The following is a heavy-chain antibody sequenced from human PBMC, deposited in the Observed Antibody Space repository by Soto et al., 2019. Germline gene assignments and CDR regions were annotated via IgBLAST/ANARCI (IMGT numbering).Heavy chain of an antibody. Sequence: PGGSLRLSCAASGFTFSSYAMHWVRQAPGKGLEYVSTISSNGGSTYYANSVKGRFTISRHNAENMVYLQMNSLRAEDTAVYYCIRDRQLWRLDSWGQGTLVTVSS. CDR3: IRDRQLWRLDS. CDR1: GFTFSSYA. J-gene: IGHJ4*02. D-gene: IGHD2-21*01. CDR2: ISSNGGST. V-gene: IGHV3-64*01.